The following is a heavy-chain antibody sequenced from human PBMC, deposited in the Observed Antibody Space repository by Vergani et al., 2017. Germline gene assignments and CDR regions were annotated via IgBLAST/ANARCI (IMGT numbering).Heavy chain of an antibody. CDR1: GGSISSYY. CDR2: IYYSGST. V-gene: IGHV4-59*01. CDR3: ASINYDFSFT. J-gene: IGHJ4*02. Sequence: QVQLQESGPGLVKPSETLSLTCTVSGGSISSYYWRWIRQPPGKGLEWIGYIYYSGSTNYNPSLKSRVTISVDTSKNQFSLKLSSVTAADTAVYYCASINYDFSFTWGQGTLVTVSS. D-gene: IGHD3-3*01.